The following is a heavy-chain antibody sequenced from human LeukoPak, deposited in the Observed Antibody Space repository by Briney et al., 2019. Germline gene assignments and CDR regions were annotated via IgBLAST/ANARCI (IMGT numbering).Heavy chain of an antibody. CDR3: AKHLRATNTYSFFGLDV. CDR2: INWNGGST. CDR1: GFSFKDYG. Sequence: PGRSLRLSCAATGFSFKDYGMHWVRRPPGKGLEWVSAINWNGGSTDYADSVKGRFTISRDNAKNSLYLQLSSLRTEDTAVYYCAKHLRATNTYSFFGLDVWGLGTTVTVSS. D-gene: IGHD1-26*01. V-gene: IGHV3-9*01. J-gene: IGHJ6*02.